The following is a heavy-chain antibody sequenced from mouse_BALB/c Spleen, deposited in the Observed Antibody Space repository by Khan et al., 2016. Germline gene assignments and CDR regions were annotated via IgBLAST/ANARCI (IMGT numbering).Heavy chain of an antibody. Sequence: QVQLQQSGPELKKPGETVKHPRKASGYTFTDYSMHCAKQAPGKGLKWMGWINTETGEPTNADDYKGRFAFPLQTSASTAYLQIYNLKNEDTATSFCARSEYGNYVWFAYWGQGTLVTVSA. J-gene: IGHJ3*01. CDR3: ARSEYGNYVWFAY. V-gene: IGHV9-2-1*01. D-gene: IGHD2-10*02. CDR2: INTETGEP. CDR1: GYTFTDYS.